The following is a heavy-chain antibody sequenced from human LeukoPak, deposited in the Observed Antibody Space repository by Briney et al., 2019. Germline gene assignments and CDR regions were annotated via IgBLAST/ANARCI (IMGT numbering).Heavy chain of an antibody. CDR2: IRYDGSDE. CDR3: AKAQLRYFDWSTFDY. D-gene: IGHD3-9*01. J-gene: IGHJ4*02. V-gene: IGHV3-30*02. Sequence: IRYDGSDEYYADSVKGRFTISRDNSKNTLYLQMNSLRAEDTAVYYCAKAQLRYFDWSTFDYWGQGTLVTVSS.